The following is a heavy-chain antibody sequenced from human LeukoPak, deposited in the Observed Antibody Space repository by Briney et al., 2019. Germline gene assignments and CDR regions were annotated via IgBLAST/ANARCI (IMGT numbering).Heavy chain of an antibody. D-gene: IGHD4-17*01. CDR2: VNHSGYT. J-gene: IGHJ4*02. Sequence: SETLSLTCGVSGTSFTSYYWSWIRQTRWKGVEWIGEVNHSGYTNMNPSLKSRVTISVDTSKNQFSLMMTSVTAADTAVYFCARMTTGHDYWGQGTLVTVSS. CDR1: GTSFTSYY. V-gene: IGHV4-34*01. CDR3: ARMTTGHDY.